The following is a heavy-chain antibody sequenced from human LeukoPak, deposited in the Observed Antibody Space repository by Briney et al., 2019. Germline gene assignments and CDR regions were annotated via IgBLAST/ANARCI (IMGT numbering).Heavy chain of an antibody. CDR2: IYSGGST. CDR1: GFTVSSNY. V-gene: IGHV3-53*05. CDR3: AKEEEGQAHYFDY. J-gene: IGHJ4*02. Sequence: PGGSLRLSCAASGFTVSSNYMSWVRQAPGKGLEWVSVIYSGGSTYYADSVKGRFTISRDNSKNTLYLQMNSLRAEDTAVYYCAKEEEGQAHYFDYWGQGTLVTVSS.